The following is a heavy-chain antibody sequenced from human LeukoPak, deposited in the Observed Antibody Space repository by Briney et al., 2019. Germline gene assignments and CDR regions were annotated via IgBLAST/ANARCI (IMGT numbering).Heavy chain of an antibody. Sequence: SETLSLTCIVSGGSISPYYWSWIRQPPGKGLEWIGEINHSGSTNYNPSLKSRVTISVDTSKNQFSLKLSSVTAADTAVYYCARGTPPRRVAARSCWFDPWGQGTLVTVSS. V-gene: IGHV4-34*01. CDR2: INHSGST. J-gene: IGHJ5*02. CDR3: ARGTPPRRVAARSCWFDP. CDR1: GGSISPYY. D-gene: IGHD6-6*01.